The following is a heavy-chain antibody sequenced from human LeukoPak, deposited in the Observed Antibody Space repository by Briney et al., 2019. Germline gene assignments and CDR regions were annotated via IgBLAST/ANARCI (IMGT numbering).Heavy chain of an antibody. CDR3: ARLVASIWGYYFDY. CDR2: IYYSGST. D-gene: IGHD5-12*01. CDR1: GGSISSYY. Sequence: SETLSLTCTVSGGSISSYYWSWIRQPPGKGLEWIGYIYYSGSTNYNPSLKSRVTISVDTSKNQFSLKLSSVTAADTAVYYCARLVASIWGYYFDYWGQGTLVTVSS. J-gene: IGHJ4*02. V-gene: IGHV4-59*01.